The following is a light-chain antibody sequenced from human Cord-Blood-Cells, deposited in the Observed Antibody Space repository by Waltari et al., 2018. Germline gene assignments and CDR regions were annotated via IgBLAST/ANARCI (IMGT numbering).Light chain of an antibody. CDR1: QSISSY. Sequence: DIQMTQSPSSLSASVGDRVTITCRASQSISSYLNWYQQKPGKAPKLLIYAASSLQSGVPSRFSGSGSGTDFTLTISRLQPEDFATYYCQQSYSTPQVTCGGGTKVEIK. V-gene: IGKV1-39*01. CDR2: AAS. J-gene: IGKJ4*01. CDR3: QQSYSTPQVT.